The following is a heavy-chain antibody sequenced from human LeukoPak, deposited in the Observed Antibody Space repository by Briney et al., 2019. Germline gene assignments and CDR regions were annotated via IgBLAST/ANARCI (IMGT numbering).Heavy chain of an antibody. V-gene: IGHV1-2*02. Sequence: GASVKVSCKASGYTFTGYYMHWVRQAPGQGLEWMGWINPNSGGTNYAQKFQGRDTMTRDTSISTAYMELSRLRSDDTAVYYCARWVKYCSSTSCYAEDYYYGMDVWGQGTTVTVSS. J-gene: IGHJ6*02. CDR3: ARWVKYCSSTSCYAEDYYYGMDV. D-gene: IGHD2-2*01. CDR1: GYTFTGYY. CDR2: INPNSGGT.